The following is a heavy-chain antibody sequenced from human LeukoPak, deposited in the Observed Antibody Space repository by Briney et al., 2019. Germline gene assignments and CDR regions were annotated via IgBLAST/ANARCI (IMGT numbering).Heavy chain of an antibody. CDR3: ARLRGGGYDTRRHYFDY. J-gene: IGHJ4*02. V-gene: IGHV1-18*01. Sequence: GASVKVSCKASGYTVTSYGSSWVRQAPGQGLEWMGGISAYNGNTNYAQKLQGRVTMTTDTSTSTAYMELRSLRSDDTAVYYCARLRGGGYDTRRHYFDYWGQGTLVTVSS. D-gene: IGHD5-12*01. CDR1: GYTVTSYG. CDR2: ISAYNGNT.